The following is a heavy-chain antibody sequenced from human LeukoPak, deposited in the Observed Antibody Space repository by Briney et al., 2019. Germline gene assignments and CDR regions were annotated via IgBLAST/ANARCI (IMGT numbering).Heavy chain of an antibody. CDR3: ARDSILEGSGWYGFDY. CDR1: GFTFSSYA. CDR2: IRGSGGST. V-gene: IGHV3-23*01. Sequence: GGSLRLSCAASGFTFSSYAMSWVRQAPGKGLEWVSAIRGSGGSTYYADSVKGRFTISRDNDKTSLYLQMNSLRAEDTAVYYCARDSILEGSGWYGFDYWGQGTLVTVSS. J-gene: IGHJ4*02. D-gene: IGHD6-19*01.